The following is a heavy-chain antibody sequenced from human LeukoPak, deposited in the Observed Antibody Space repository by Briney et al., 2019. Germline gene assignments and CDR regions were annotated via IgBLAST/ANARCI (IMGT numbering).Heavy chain of an antibody. J-gene: IGHJ4*02. V-gene: IGHV4-59*01. D-gene: IGHD6-13*01. CDR2: IYYSGST. CDR3: ARADSSSWKD. CDR1: GGSISSYY. Sequence: SETLSLTCTVSGGSISSYYWSWIRQPPGQGLERIGYIYYSGSTNYNPSLKSRVTISMDTSKNQFSLKLSSVTAADTAVYYCARADSSSWKDWGQGTLVTVSS.